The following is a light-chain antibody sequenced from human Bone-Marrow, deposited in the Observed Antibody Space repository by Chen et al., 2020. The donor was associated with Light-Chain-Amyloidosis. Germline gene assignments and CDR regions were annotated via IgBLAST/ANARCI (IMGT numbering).Light chain of an antibody. CDR2: RDT. Sequence: SYELTQPPSVSVSPGQTARITCPGDDLPTKYAYWYQQKPGQAPVWEFYRDTRQSSAVSQLYSGYGCGNTATLTISGVQAEDEDDYHCQSADRESTNEVIVGGGTMLNVL. CDR3: QSADRESTNEVI. CDR1: DLPTKY. V-gene: IGLV3-25*03. J-gene: IGLJ2*01.